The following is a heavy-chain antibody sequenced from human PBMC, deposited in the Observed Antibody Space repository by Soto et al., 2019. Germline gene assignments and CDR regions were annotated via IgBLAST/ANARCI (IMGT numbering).Heavy chain of an antibody. V-gene: IGHV3-53*01. D-gene: IGHD3-10*01. CDR2: IYSGGSS. Sequence: GGSLRLSCTTSGFTVSSSHMTWVRQAPGKGLEWVSVIYSGGSSYYAVSVQGRFTISRDNSKNTVYLQMNSLRGEDTAMYYCARLGPYGSESYSFRYNRFDPWGQGTQVTV. CDR1: GFTVSSSH. CDR3: ARLGPYGSESYSFRYNRFDP. J-gene: IGHJ5*02.